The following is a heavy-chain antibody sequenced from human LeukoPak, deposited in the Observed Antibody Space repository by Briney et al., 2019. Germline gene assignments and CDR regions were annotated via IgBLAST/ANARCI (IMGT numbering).Heavy chain of an antibody. CDR1: GYTFTGYY. V-gene: IGHV1-2*02. Sequence: ASVKVSCKASGYTFTGYYMHWVRQAPGQGLEWVGWINPNSGGTNYAQKFQGRVTMTRDTSISTAYMELSRLRSDDTAVYYCARDYCSSTSCYMGGYYYMDVWGKGTTVTVSS. J-gene: IGHJ6*03. CDR2: INPNSGGT. D-gene: IGHD2-2*02. CDR3: ARDYCSSTSCYMGGYYYMDV.